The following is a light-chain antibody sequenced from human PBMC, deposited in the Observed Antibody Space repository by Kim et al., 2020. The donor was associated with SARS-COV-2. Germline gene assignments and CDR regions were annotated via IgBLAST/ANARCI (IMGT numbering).Light chain of an antibody. Sequence: SYELTQPLSESVALGQTARITCRERNIGMKNVHWYQQRPGQAPVLVIYRDKTRPSGIPERFSGSNSDNTATLTITRAQAGDEADYYCQVWDSSSWVFGGGTQLTVL. CDR3: QVWDSSSWV. CDR2: RDK. V-gene: IGLV3-9*01. CDR1: NIGMKN. J-gene: IGLJ3*02.